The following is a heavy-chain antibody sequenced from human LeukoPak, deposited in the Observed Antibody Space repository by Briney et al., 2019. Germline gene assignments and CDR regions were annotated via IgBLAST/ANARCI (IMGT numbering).Heavy chain of an antibody. CDR1: GYSFTSYY. Sequence: WASVKVSCKASGYSFTSYYIHWVRQAPGQRLEWMGIINPSGGSTSYAQKFQGRVTMTRDTSTSTLYMELSSLRAEDTAVYYCAKDPKLRQLVQWPRVDYWGQGTLVTVSS. J-gene: IGHJ4*02. V-gene: IGHV1-46*01. CDR2: INPSGGST. CDR3: AKDPKLRQLVQWPRVDY. D-gene: IGHD6-13*01.